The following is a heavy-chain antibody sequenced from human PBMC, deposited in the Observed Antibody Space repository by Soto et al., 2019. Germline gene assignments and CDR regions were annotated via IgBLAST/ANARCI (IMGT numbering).Heavy chain of an antibody. D-gene: IGHD6-6*01. CDR3: AKGGLYSSLSTVGYFDY. V-gene: IGHV3-9*01. CDR1: GFTFDDYA. CDR2: ISWNSGSI. Sequence: GGSLRLSCAASGFTFDDYAMHWVRQAPGKGLEWVSGISWNSGSIGYADSVKGRFTISRDNAKNSLYLQMNSLRAEDTALYYCAKGGLYSSLSTVGYFDYWGQGTLVTVSS. J-gene: IGHJ4*02.